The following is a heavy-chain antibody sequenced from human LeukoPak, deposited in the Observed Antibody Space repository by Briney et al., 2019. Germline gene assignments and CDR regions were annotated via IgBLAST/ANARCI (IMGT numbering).Heavy chain of an antibody. Sequence: SQTLSLTCAVSGGSISSGGYSWSWIRQPPGKGLEWIGYIYHSGSTYYNPSLKSRVTISVDRSKNQFSLKLSSVTAADTAVYYCARGKSNYFDYWGQGTLVTVSS. V-gene: IGHV4-30-2*01. J-gene: IGHJ4*02. CDR2: IYHSGST. CDR1: GGSISSGGYS. CDR3: ARGKSNYFDY.